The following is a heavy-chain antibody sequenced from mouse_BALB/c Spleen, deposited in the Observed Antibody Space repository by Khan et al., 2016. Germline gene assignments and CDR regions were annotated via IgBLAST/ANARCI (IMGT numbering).Heavy chain of an antibody. V-gene: IGHV1-80*01. D-gene: IGHD1-1*01. CDR3: ASGTPFAN. CDR2: IYPGDGDT. CDR1: GFAFSSYW. Sequence: QVQLQQSGAELVRPGSSVKISCKASGFAFSSYWMNWVKQRPGQGLEWIGQIYPGDGDTNYNGKFKGKDTLTADKSSSTAYMQLSSLTSEDSAVYFCASGTPFANWGQGTLVTVSA. J-gene: IGHJ3*01.